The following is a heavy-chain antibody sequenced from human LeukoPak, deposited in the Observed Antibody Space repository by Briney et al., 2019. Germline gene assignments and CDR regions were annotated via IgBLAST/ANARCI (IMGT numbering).Heavy chain of an antibody. CDR3: ASDGGCAMVV. D-gene: IGHD5-18*01. J-gene: IGHJ4*02. CDR2: INNDASRT. CDR1: GSAFSRSW. V-gene: IGHV3-74*01. Sequence: PGGSLRLSCAASGSAFSRSWIHWVRQAPGKGLVWVSHINNDASRTTYADSVRGRFIISRDNAKYTVSLQMNSLRAEDTAVYYCASDGGCAMVVWGQGTLVTVSS.